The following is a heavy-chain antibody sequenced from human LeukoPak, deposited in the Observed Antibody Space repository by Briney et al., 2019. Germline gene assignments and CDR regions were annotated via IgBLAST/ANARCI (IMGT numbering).Heavy chain of an antibody. CDR2: IKQDGSEK. V-gene: IGHV3-7*01. CDR3: TCNYGRNYFYYYLDV. D-gene: IGHD3-10*01. J-gene: IGHJ6*03. Sequence: GGSLRLSCAASGFTLSNYWMTWVRQAPGKGLEWVANIKQDGSEKFYVDSVKGRFTISRGNAKNSLYLQMNSLRAEDTAVYYCTCNYGRNYFYYYLDVWGKGTTVTVSS. CDR1: GFTLSNYW.